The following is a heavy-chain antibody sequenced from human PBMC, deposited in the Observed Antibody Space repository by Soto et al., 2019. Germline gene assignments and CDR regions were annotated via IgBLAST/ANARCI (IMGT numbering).Heavy chain of an antibody. V-gene: IGHV3-23*01. J-gene: IGHJ4*01. CDR3: AKHIVVAPVAGNYGASLFDY. Sequence: PGGSLRLSCAASGFSFRSYAMTWVRQAPGKGLEWVSSISDNGGSTEYADSVKGRFTISRDNSENTLYLQMTSLGAEDTAVYLCAKHIVVAPVAGNYGASLFDYWGHGTLVTVSS. D-gene: IGHD2-2*01. CDR2: ISDNGGST. CDR1: GFSFRSYA.